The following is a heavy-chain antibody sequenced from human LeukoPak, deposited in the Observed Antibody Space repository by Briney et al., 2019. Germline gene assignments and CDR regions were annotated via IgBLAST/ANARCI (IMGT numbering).Heavy chain of an antibody. Sequence: GGSLRLSCAASGFTFSDYYMSWIRQAPGKGLEWVSYISSSGSTIYYADSVKGRLTISRDNAKNSLYLQMNSLRAEDTAVYYCASGAMVYAMSFDYWGQGTLVTVSS. CDR3: ASGAMVYAMSFDY. J-gene: IGHJ4*02. CDR2: ISSSGSTI. CDR1: GFTFSDYY. V-gene: IGHV3-11*01. D-gene: IGHD2-8*01.